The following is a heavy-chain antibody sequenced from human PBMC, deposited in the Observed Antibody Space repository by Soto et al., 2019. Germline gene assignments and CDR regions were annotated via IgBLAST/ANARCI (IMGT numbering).Heavy chain of an antibody. CDR3: ATAKAVAGTEFFDY. CDR1: GGSISSYY. Sequence: SETLSLTCTVSGGSISSYYWSWIRQPPGKGLEWIGYIYYSGSTNYNPSLKSRVTISVDTSKNQFSLKLSSVTAADTAVYYCATAKAVAGTEFFDYWGQGTLVTVSS. J-gene: IGHJ4*02. CDR2: IYYSGST. V-gene: IGHV4-59*01. D-gene: IGHD6-19*01.